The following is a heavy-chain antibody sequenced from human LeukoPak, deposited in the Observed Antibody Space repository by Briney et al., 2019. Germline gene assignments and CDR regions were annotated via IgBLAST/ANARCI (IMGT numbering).Heavy chain of an antibody. D-gene: IGHD2-15*01. Sequence: PGGSLRLSCAASGFTVSSNYMSWVRQAPGKGLELVSVIYSGGSTYYADSVKGRFTISRDNSKNTLYLQMNSLRAEDTAVYYCARDRVGRVDYYYYMDVWGKGTTVTVSS. CDR3: ARDRVGRVDYYYYMDV. CDR1: GFTVSSNY. J-gene: IGHJ6*03. V-gene: IGHV3-53*01. CDR2: IYSGGST.